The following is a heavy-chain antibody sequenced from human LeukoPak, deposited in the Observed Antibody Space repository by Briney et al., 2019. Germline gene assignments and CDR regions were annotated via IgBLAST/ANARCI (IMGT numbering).Heavy chain of an antibody. J-gene: IGHJ4*02. CDR2: IYGGGDT. CDR3: ARVTRDGYASY. D-gene: IGHD2-21*02. V-gene: IGHV3-53*01. Sequence: GGFLRLSCVASGFTVGTNYMSWIRQAPGKGLEWVSVIYGGGDTYYADSVKGRFTISRDNAKNSLYLQMNSLRAEDTAVYYCARVTRDGYASYWGQGTLVTVSS. CDR1: GFTVGTNY.